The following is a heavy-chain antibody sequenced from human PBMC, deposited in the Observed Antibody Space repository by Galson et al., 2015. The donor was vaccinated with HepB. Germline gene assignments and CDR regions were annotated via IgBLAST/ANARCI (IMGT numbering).Heavy chain of an antibody. D-gene: IGHD5-24*01. CDR3: ARGGMATIGGPTFDY. CDR1: GYRFTTYG. V-gene: IGHV1-18*01. Sequence: SVKVSCKASGYRFTTYGINWVRQAPGQGLEWMGWISTYTGNTKYAQNLQGRVTMTTDTSTNTAYMELRSLRSDDTAVYYGARGGMATIGGPTFDYWGQGTLVTVSS. J-gene: IGHJ4*02. CDR2: ISTYTGNT.